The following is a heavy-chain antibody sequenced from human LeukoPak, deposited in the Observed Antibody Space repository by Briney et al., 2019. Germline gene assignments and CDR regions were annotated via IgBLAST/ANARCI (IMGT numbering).Heavy chain of an antibody. CDR3: ARGSGSYYYYYGMDV. CDR1: GGSINSYH. Sequence: SETLSLTCTVSGGSINSYHWSWIRQPPGKGLEWIGYFYYSGSTNYNPSLKSRVTISGDTSKNQFSLKLSSVTAADTAVYYCARGSGSYYYYYGMDVWGQGTTVTVSS. V-gene: IGHV4-59*01. D-gene: IGHD1-26*01. CDR2: FYYSGST. J-gene: IGHJ6*02.